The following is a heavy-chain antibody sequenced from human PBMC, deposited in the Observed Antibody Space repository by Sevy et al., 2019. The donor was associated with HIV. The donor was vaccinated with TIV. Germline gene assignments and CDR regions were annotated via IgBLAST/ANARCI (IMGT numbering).Heavy chain of an antibody. CDR2: IYYSGST. D-gene: IGHD6-13*01. Sequence: SETLSLTCTVSGGSISSSSYYWGWIRQPPGKGLEWIGSIYYSGSTYYNPSLKSRVTISVDTSKNQFSLKLSSVTAADTAVYHCARHGGVPIAAAGFFDYWGQGTLVTVSS. J-gene: IGHJ4*02. V-gene: IGHV4-39*01. CDR1: GGSISSSSYY. CDR3: ARHGGVPIAAAGFFDY.